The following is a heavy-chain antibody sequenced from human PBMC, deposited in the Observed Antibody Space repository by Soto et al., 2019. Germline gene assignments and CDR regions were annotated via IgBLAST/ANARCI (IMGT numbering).Heavy chain of an antibody. CDR2: VYYSGTT. Sequence: QVQLHESGPGLVKPSQTLSLTCTVSGGSVSSGDSYWTWIRQAPGKGLEWVGHVYYSGTTYYNPSLKGRLTXXXDTSKNQFSLTLSSXTXXXXXXXXXXXXXLSGHPTPXXDYWGQXT. CDR3: XXXXLSGHPTPXXDY. CDR1: GGSVSSGDSY. V-gene: IGHV4-30-4*01. J-gene: IGHJ4*03. D-gene: IGHD2-21*02.